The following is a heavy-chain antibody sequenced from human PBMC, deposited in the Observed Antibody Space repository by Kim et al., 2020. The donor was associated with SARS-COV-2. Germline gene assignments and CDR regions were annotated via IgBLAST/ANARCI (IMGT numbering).Heavy chain of an antibody. CDR1: GGTFSSYA. V-gene: IGHV1-69*13. CDR3: ASSPINPAAISHPYGMDV. Sequence: SVKVSCKASGGTFSSYAISWVRQAPGQGLEWMGGIIPIFGTANYAQKFQGRVTITADESTSTAYMELSSLRSEDTAVYYCASSPINPAAISHPYGMDVWGQGTTVTVSS. J-gene: IGHJ6*02. CDR2: IIPIFGTA. D-gene: IGHD2-2*02.